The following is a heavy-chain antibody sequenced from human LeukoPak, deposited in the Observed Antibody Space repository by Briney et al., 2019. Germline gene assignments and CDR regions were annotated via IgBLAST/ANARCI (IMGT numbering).Heavy chain of an antibody. CDR3: ARGQDYGDYVDY. D-gene: IGHD4-17*01. Sequence: GASVKVSCKASGYTFTGYYMHWVRQAPGQGLEWMGRTNPNSGGTNYAQKFQGRVTMTRDTSISTAYMELSRLRSDDTAVYYCARGQDYGDYVDYWGQGTLVTVSS. V-gene: IGHV1-2*06. J-gene: IGHJ4*02. CDR1: GYTFTGYY. CDR2: TNPNSGGT.